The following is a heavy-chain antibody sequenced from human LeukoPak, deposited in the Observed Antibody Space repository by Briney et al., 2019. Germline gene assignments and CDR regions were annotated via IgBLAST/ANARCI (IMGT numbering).Heavy chain of an antibody. D-gene: IGHD4-23*01. Sequence: GGSLRLSCVASGFTFSTYWMSWVRQAPGKRLEWVANLKQDGSVKHYVDSVKGRFTISRDNAKNSLYLQMTNLRAEDTAVYYCATSADSPGNSWGQGTLITVSS. CDR2: LKQDGSVK. CDR1: GFTFSTYW. V-gene: IGHV3-7*01. CDR3: ATSADSPGNS. J-gene: IGHJ4*02.